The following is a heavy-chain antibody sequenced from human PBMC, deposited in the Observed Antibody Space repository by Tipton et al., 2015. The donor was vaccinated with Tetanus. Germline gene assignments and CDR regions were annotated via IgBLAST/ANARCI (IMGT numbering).Heavy chain of an antibody. D-gene: IGHD5-12*01. Sequence: GSLRLPCAASGFTFSSYWMDWVRQAPGKRLEWVAAIRQNGNEKYYVDSVKGRFTISRDNTKNSLYLQMDSLRDEESAVYYCSKGGLPRPVADAFDFWVQGAMVTVSS. CDR1: GFTFSSYW. J-gene: IGHJ3*01. V-gene: IGHV3-7*01. CDR2: IRQNGNEK. CDR3: SKGGLPRPVADAFDF.